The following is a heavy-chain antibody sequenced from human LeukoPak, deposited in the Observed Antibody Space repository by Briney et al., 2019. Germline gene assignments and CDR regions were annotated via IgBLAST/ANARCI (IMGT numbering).Heavy chain of an antibody. CDR1: GFTFSVYS. CDR3: VAGYSYAFYNY. J-gene: IGHJ4*02. CDR2: ISSGSSDI. D-gene: IGHD5-18*01. V-gene: IGHV3-21*04. Sequence: PGGSLRLSCVGSGFTFSVYSMNWVRQAPGKGLEWVSSISSGSSDIYYTDSVKGRFTISRDNAKNSLYLQMESLRAEDTAVYYCVAGYSYAFYNYWGQGTLVTVSS.